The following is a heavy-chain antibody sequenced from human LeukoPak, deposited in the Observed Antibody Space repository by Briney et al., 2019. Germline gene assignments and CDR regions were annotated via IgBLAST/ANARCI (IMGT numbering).Heavy chain of an antibody. CDR1: GFNFSTYS. CDR2: ISWDGGST. D-gene: IGHD3-10*01. CDR3: AKDMAAYYYASGNIDY. Sequence: GGSLRLSCAASGFNFSTYSMNWVRQAPGKGLEWVSLISWDGGSTYYADSVKGRFTISRDNSKNSLYLQMNSLRAEDTALYYCAKDMAAYYYASGNIDYWGQGTLVTVSS. J-gene: IGHJ4*02. V-gene: IGHV3-43D*03.